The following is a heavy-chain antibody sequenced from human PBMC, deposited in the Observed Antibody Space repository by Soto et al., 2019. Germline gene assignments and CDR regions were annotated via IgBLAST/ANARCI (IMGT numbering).Heavy chain of an antibody. CDR3: AREPRFLEWPEKLRAFPQYVK. V-gene: IGHV3-21*01. CDR1: GFTFSSYS. CDR2: ISSSSSYI. J-gene: IGHJ4*02. Sequence: EVQLVESGGGLVKPGGSLRLSCAASGFTFSSYSMNWVRQAPGKGLEWVSSISSSSSYIYYADSVKGRFTISRDNAKNSLYLQMNRLRAEDTAVYYCAREPRFLEWPEKLRAFPQYVKWGQGTLVTVSS. D-gene: IGHD3-3*01.